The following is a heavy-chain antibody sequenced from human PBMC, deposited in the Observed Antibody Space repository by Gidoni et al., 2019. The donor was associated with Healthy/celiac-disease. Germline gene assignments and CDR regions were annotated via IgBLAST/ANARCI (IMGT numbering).Heavy chain of an antibody. D-gene: IGHD3-10*01. CDR3: ARVGRYYGSGSHNWFDP. CDR2: INHSGST. V-gene: IGHV4-34*01. Sequence: QVQLQQWGAGLLKPSETLSLTCAVYGGSFSGYYWSWIRQPPGKGLEWNGEINHSGSTNYNPSLKSRVTISVDTSKNQFSLKLSSVTAADTAVYYCARVGRYYGSGSHNWFDPWGQGTLVTVSS. J-gene: IGHJ5*02. CDR1: GGSFSGYY.